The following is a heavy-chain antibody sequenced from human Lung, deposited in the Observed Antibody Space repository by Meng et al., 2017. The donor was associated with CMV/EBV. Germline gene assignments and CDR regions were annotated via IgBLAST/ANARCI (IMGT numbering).Heavy chain of an antibody. CDR2: IIPIFGTA. Sequence: SAMVFCXASGGTFSSYAISWVRQAPGQGLEWMGGIIPIFGTANYAQKFQGRVTITTDESTSTAYMELSSLRSEDTAVYYCALFPIAAAGYYYYGMDFWGQGTMVTVSS. CDR3: ALFPIAAAGYYYYGMDF. D-gene: IGHD6-13*01. V-gene: IGHV1-69*05. J-gene: IGHJ6*02. CDR1: GGTFSSYA.